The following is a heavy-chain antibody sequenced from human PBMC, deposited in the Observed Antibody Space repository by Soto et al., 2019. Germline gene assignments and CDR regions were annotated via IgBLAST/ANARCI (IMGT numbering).Heavy chain of an antibody. V-gene: IGHV1-3*01. J-gene: IGHJ6*02. Sequence: QVQLVQSGAEVKKPGASVKVSCKASGYTFTSYAMHWVRQAPGQRLEWMGWINAGNGNTKYSQKFQGRVTITRDTSASTAYMELSSLRSEDTAVYYCARAQLLYRTKRGYYGMDVWGQGTTVTVSS. CDR1: GYTFTSYA. D-gene: IGHD2-2*02. CDR3: ARAQLLYRTKRGYYGMDV. CDR2: INAGNGNT.